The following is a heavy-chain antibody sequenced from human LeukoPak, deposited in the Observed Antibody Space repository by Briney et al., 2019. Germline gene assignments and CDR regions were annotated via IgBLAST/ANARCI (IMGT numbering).Heavy chain of an antibody. D-gene: IGHD2-2*01. CDR1: GFIFSNYA. CDR3: AKDVVVPGYYYADV. J-gene: IGHJ6*03. CDR2: IRYDGGNT. Sequence: GGSLRLSCAASGFIFSNYAMQWVRQAPGMGLEWVAFIRYDGGNTYYADSVKGRFTISRDNSKNTMYLQMNSLNAEDTAVYYCAKDVVVPGYYYADVWGRGTTVTISS. V-gene: IGHV3-30*02.